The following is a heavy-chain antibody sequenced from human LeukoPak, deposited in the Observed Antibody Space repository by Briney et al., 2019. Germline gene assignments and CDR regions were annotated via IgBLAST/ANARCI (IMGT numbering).Heavy chain of an antibody. CDR1: GGSISSYC. CDR2: IYYSGST. Sequence: SETLSLTCTVSGGSISSYCWSWIRQPPGKGLEWIGYIYYSGSTNYNPSLKSRVPISVDTSKNQFSLKLSSVTAADTAVYYCARETSQKGAHYMDVWGKGTTVTISS. V-gene: IGHV4-59*01. J-gene: IGHJ6*03. D-gene: IGHD3-16*01. CDR3: ARETSQKGAHYMDV.